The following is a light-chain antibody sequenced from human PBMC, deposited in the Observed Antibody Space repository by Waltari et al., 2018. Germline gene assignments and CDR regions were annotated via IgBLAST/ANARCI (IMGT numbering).Light chain of an antibody. CDR1: SSDVGGYNY. CDR3: ASYTSTRTVV. CDR2: DVT. Sequence: QSALTQPASVSGSPGQSITISCSGTSSDVGGYNYVSWYQQHPGNAPKLIIFDVTRWSSGVSNRFSGSKSGNTASLTIFGLQAEDEADYYCASYTSTRTVVFGGGTRVTVL. V-gene: IGLV2-14*03. J-gene: IGLJ2*01.